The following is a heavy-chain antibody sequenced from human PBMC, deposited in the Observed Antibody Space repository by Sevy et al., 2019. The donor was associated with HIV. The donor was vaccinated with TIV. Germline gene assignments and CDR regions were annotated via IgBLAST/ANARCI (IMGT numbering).Heavy chain of an antibody. CDR2: IYYNGHI. CDR1: GGSITSLY. J-gene: IGHJ4*02. CDR3: AGENAWGRGYS. V-gene: IGHV4-59*08. Sequence: SETLSLTCAVSGGSITSLYWNWIRQPPGKGLEWIANIYYNGHINYNPSLKSRVTLSLDTSKNQFSLRLSSVTAADTSMYYCAGENAWGRGYSWGQGTLVTVSS. D-gene: IGHD1-26*01.